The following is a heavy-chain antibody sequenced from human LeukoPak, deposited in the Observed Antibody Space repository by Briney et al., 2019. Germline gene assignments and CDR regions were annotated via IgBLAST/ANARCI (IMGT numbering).Heavy chain of an antibody. V-gene: IGHV1-2*02. D-gene: IGHD3-22*01. CDR3: ARVKVVEALPGY. CDR2: INPNSGGT. Sequence: GSVKLSCKASGYTFTDYYMHWVRQAPGQGLEWMGWINPNSGGTNYAQNLQGRVTMTRDTSISTAYMELSRLTFDDTAVYYCARVKVVEALPGYWGQGTLVTVSS. CDR1: GYTFTDYY. J-gene: IGHJ4*02.